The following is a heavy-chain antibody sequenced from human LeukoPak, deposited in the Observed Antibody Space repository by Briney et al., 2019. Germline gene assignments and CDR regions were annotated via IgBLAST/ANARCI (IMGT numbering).Heavy chain of an antibody. D-gene: IGHD2-2*01. CDR3: ARGVGDAFDI. CDR2: INPNSGGT. Sequence: GSSVKVSCKASGGTFSSYAISWVRQAPGQGLGWMGRINPNSGGTNYAQKFQGRVTMTRDTSISTAYMELSRLRSDDTAVYYCARGVGDAFDIWGQGTMVTVSS. J-gene: IGHJ3*02. CDR1: GGTFSSYA. V-gene: IGHV1-2*06.